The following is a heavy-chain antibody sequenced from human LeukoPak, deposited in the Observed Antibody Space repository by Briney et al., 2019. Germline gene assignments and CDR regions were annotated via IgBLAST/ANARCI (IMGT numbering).Heavy chain of an antibody. V-gene: IGHV7-4-1*02. CDR2: INTNTGNP. CDR3: ARDRDDYGDPLDY. CDR1: GYTFTSYA. J-gene: IGHJ4*02. Sequence: ASENVSCKASGYTFTSYAMNWVRQAPGQGLEWMGWINTNTGNPTYAQGFTERFVFSLDTSVSTAYLQISSLKAEDTAVYYCARDRDDYGDPLDYWGQGTLVTVSS. D-gene: IGHD4-17*01.